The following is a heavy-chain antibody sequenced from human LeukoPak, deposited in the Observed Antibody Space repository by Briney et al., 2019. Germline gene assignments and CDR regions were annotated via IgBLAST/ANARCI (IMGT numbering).Heavy chain of an antibody. CDR3: AREGLDV. Sequence: ASVKVSCKPSGYTFITYDINWVRQATGQGLEWMAYMNPNSGNTGYAQTFQGRVTITWDTSINTAYMELSSLRSDDTALYYCAREGLDVWGQGTVVTVSS. CDR1: GYTFITYD. J-gene: IGHJ3*01. V-gene: IGHV1-8*03. CDR2: MNPNSGNT.